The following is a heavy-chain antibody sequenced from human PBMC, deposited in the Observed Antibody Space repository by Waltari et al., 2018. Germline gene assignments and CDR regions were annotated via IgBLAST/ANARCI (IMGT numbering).Heavy chain of an antibody. CDR2: IRCDGSNK. CDR3: AKDDYHDSSGYYHDY. J-gene: IGHJ4*02. V-gene: IGHV3-30*02. CDR1: GFTFSSYG. D-gene: IGHD3-22*01. Sequence: QVQLVESGGGVVQPGGSLRLSCAASGFTFSSYGMHWVRQAPGKGLGWWGFIRCDGSNKYYADSVKGRLTISGDNSKNTLYLQMNSLSAEDTAVYYCAKDDYHDSSGYYHDYWGQGTLVTVSS.